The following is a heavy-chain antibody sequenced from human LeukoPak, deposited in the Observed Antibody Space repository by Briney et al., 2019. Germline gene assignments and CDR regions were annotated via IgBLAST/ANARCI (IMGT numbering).Heavy chain of an antibody. Sequence: GGSLRLSCAASGFTFSVSAMHWVRQASGKGLEWVGRIRTKTNNYATAYASSVKGRFTISRDDSKNTAYLQMNSLKTEDSAMYYCTRLNYGLDYWGQGTLATVSS. CDR1: GFTFSVSA. D-gene: IGHD4-17*01. CDR3: TRLNYGLDY. V-gene: IGHV3-73*01. CDR2: IRTKTNNYAT. J-gene: IGHJ4*02.